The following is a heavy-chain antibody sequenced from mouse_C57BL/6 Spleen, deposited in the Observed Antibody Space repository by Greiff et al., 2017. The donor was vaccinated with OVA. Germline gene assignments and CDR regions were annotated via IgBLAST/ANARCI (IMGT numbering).Heavy chain of an antibody. CDR1: GYTFTSYW. J-gene: IGHJ2*01. Sequence: QVQLQQPGAELVKPGASVKLSCKASGYTFTSYWMQWVKQRHGQGLEWIGEIDTSDSYTNYNQKFKGKATLTVDTSSSTAYIQLSSLTSEDSAVYYCARWTGTDYWGQGTTLTVSS. CDR2: IDTSDSYT. D-gene: IGHD4-1*01. V-gene: IGHV1-50*01. CDR3: ARWTGTDY.